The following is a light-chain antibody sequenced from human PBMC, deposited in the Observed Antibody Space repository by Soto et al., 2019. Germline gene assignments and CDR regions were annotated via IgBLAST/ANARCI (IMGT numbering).Light chain of an antibody. Sequence: QSALTQPASVSGPPGQSITISCTGTSSDFGGYNYVSWYQQHPGKVPKMMIYDLNNRPSGVSNRFSGSKSGNTASLTISGLQAEDEADYYCCSYTSSNTFVFGTGTKVTVL. J-gene: IGLJ1*01. CDR1: SSDFGGYNY. CDR3: CSYTSSNTFV. CDR2: DLN. V-gene: IGLV2-14*01.